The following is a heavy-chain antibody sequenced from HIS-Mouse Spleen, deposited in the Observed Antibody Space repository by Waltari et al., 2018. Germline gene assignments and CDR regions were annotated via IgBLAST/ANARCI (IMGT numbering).Heavy chain of an antibody. V-gene: IGHV3-74*01. D-gene: IGHD4-17*01. J-gene: IGHJ4*02. CDR3: ARDAAVTYFDY. CDR2: INSDGSST. Sequence: EVQLVESGGGLVQPGGSLRLSCAASGFTFSSYWMHWVRQAPGKGLVWGSRINSDGSSTGYADSVKGRFTISRDNAKNTLYLQMNSLRAEDTAVYYCARDAAVTYFDYWGQGTLVTVSS. CDR1: GFTFSSYW.